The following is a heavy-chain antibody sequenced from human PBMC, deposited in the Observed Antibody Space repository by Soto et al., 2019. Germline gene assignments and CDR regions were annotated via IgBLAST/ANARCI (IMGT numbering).Heavy chain of an antibody. Sequence: EVQLVESGGGLVQPGGSLRLSCAASGFSFSTYWMSWVRQAPGKGLEWVASIKQDGSEEYYVDSVKGRFTISRDNAKNSLYLQMNSLRAQDTGVYYCARLMWWWTGWGQGTLVTVSS. CDR3: ARLMWWWTG. V-gene: IGHV3-7*01. D-gene: IGHD2-21*01. J-gene: IGHJ4*02. CDR2: IKQDGSEE. CDR1: GFSFSTYW.